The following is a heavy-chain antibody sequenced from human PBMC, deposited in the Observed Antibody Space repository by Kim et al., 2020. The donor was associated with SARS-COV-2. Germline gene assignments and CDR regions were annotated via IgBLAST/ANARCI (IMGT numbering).Heavy chain of an antibody. V-gene: IGHV3-66*01. CDR3: ARVFSSWSQYFDY. CDR2: IYSGGST. Sequence: GGSLRLSCAASGFTVSSNYMSWVRQAPGKGLEWVSVIYSGGSTYYADSVKGRFTISRDNSKNTLYLQMNSLRAEDTAVYYCARVFSSWSQYFDYWGQGTLVTVSS. J-gene: IGHJ4*02. CDR1: GFTVSSNY. D-gene: IGHD6-13*01.